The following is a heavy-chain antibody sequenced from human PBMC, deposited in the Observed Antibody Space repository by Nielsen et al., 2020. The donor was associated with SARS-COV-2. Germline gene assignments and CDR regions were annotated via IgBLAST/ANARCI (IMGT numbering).Heavy chain of an antibody. D-gene: IGHD6-13*01. CDR1: GFTFDDYA. CDR3: AKLGEYSSSWSL. Sequence: SLKISCAASGFTFDDYAMHWVRQAPGKGLEWVSGISWNSGSIGYADSVKGRFTISRDNAKNSLYLQMNSLRAEDTALYYCAKLGEYSSSWSLWGQGTLVTVSS. CDR2: ISWNSGSI. J-gene: IGHJ4*02. V-gene: IGHV3-9*01.